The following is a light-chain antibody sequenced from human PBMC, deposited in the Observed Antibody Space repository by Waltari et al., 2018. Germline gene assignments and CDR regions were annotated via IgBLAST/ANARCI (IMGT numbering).Light chain of an antibody. Sequence: QSALTQPASVSGSPGQSITISCTGTSSYVGGYKYVSWYPTHPDKAPKLKLYEGNNRPSGVSNRFSVSKSGNTASLTISSLQAEDEADYYCSSYTSSTIPVFGTGTKVTVL. CDR1: SSYVGGYKY. V-gene: IGLV2-14*03. CDR2: EGN. CDR3: SSYTSSTIPV. J-gene: IGLJ1*01.